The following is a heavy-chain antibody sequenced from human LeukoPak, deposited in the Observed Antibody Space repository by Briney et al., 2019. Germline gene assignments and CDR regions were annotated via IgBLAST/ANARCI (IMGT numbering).Heavy chain of an antibody. J-gene: IGHJ4*02. Sequence: PGGSLRLSFAASGFTFSSYAMNWVRQAPGKGLQWVSTIGSGSDTHYADSVKGRFTISRDNSKNTLYLQMNSLRAEDTALYYCAKYGSVGAVRYFDSWGQGTLVTVSS. V-gene: IGHV3-23*01. CDR1: GFTFSSYA. CDR3: AKYGSVGAVRYFDS. D-gene: IGHD4/OR15-4a*01. CDR2: IGSGSDT.